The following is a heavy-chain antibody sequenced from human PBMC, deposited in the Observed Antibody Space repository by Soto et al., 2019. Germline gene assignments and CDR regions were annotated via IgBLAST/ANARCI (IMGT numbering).Heavy chain of an antibody. CDR1: GFTFDDYA. D-gene: IGHD5-12*01. Sequence: GGSLRLSCAASGFTFDDYAMHWVRQAPGKGLEWVSGISWNSGSIGYADSVKGRFTISRDNAKNSLYLQMNSLRAEDTALYYCAKDIHEVATIFEGFDYWGQGTLVTVSS. CDR3: AKDIHEVATIFEGFDY. CDR2: ISWNSGSI. V-gene: IGHV3-9*01. J-gene: IGHJ4*02.